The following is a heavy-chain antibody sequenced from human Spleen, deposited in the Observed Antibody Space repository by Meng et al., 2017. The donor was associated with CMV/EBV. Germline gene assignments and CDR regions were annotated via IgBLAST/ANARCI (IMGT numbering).Heavy chain of an antibody. CDR2: IYYSGSS. D-gene: IGHD1-1*01. J-gene: IGHJ4*02. CDR3: ARFSGNWFSFDS. V-gene: IGHV4-61*01. Sequence: TIAGGSVRSGSYDWGWVRQPPGRGLEWIGYIYYSGSSNYNPSLKSRATISVHSSKTQFSLKVASVTAADTAVYFCARFSGNWFSFDSWGQGTLVTVSS. CDR1: GGSVRSGSYD.